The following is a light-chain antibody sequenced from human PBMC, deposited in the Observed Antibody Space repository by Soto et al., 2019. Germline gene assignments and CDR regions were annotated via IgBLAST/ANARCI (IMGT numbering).Light chain of an antibody. Sequence: DIVMTQSPDSLAVSLGERATINCKSSQSVLYSSNNKNYLAWYQQKPGQPPKLLIYWSSTRESGVPDRFSGGGSGTDFTLTISSLQAEDVALYYCQQYYSTPLTFGGGTKVEIK. CDR3: QQYYSTPLT. J-gene: IGKJ4*01. CDR2: WSS. CDR1: QSVLYSSNNKNY. V-gene: IGKV4-1*01.